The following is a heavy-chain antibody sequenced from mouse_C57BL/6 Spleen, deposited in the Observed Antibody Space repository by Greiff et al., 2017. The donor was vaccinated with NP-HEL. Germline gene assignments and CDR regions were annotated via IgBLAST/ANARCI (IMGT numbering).Heavy chain of an antibody. J-gene: IGHJ4*01. CDR2: INPNNGGT. V-gene: IGHV1-18*01. CDR1: GYTFTDYN. CDR3: ARKGYYGSLYAMDY. D-gene: IGHD1-1*01. Sequence: VQLQESGPELVKPGASVKIPCKASGYTFTDYNMDWVKQSHGKSLEWIGDINPNNGGTSYNQKFKGKATLTVDKSSSTAYMELRSLTSEDTAVYYCARKGYYGSLYAMDYWGQGTSVTVSS.